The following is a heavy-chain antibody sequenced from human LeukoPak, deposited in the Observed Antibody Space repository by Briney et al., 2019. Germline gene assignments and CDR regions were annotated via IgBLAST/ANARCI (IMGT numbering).Heavy chain of an antibody. J-gene: IGHJ4*02. CDR1: GGPISSYY. CDR3: ARDLSLDY. Sequence: SETLSLTCTVSGGPISSYYWCWLRQPPGEGLEWIGYIYYSGSTNYNPSLKSRVTISVDTSKNQFSLKRSSVTAADTAVYYCARDLSLDYWGQGNLVTVSS. CDR2: IYYSGST. V-gene: IGHV4-59*01.